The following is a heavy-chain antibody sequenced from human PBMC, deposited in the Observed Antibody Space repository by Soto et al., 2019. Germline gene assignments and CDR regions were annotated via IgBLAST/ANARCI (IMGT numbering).Heavy chain of an antibody. CDR2: ISYDGSNK. V-gene: IGHV3-30-3*01. CDR1: GFTLSSYA. J-gene: IGHJ4*02. CDR3: ARDRRYYYANSGPLDY. D-gene: IGHD3-22*01. Sequence: GGSLSLSCAASGFTLSSYAMHWVRQAPGKGLEWVAVISYDGSNKYYADSVKGRFTISRDNSKNTLYLQMNSLRAEDTAVYYCARDRRYYYANSGPLDYWGQGTLVTVSS.